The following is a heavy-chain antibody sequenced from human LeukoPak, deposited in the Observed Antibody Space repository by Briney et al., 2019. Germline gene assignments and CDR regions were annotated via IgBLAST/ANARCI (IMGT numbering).Heavy chain of an antibody. CDR2: ISSYRGNT. J-gene: IGHJ4*02. Sequence: ASVKVSSKASGYTLTSNGTSRVLHAPGQGLEWIGCISSYRGNTNYAQNLQGRVTMTTDTSTSTAYMELRSLRSDDTAVYYCARDRTYAFDHLGQATLVTVSS. CDR1: GYTLTSNG. CDR3: ARDRTYAFDH. V-gene: IGHV1-18*04. D-gene: IGHD1/OR15-1a*01.